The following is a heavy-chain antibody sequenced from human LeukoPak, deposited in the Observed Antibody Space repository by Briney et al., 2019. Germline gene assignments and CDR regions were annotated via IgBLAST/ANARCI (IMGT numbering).Heavy chain of an antibody. J-gene: IGHJ6*03. V-gene: IGHV4-34*01. D-gene: IGHD3-10*01. Sequence: PSETLSLTCAVYGGSFSGYYWSWIRQPPGKGLEWIGEINHSGSTNYNPSLKSRVTISVDTSKNQFSLKLSSVTAADTAVYYCAREAVRVVPPPRYYYYMDVWGKGTTVTVSS. CDR3: AREAVRVVPPPRYYYYMDV. CDR2: INHSGST. CDR1: GGSFSGYY.